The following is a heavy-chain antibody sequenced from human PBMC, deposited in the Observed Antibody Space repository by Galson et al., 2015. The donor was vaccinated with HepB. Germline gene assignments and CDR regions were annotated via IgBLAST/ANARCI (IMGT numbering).Heavy chain of an antibody. CDR2: INPSGGST. J-gene: IGHJ5*02. Sequence: SCAASGYTFTSYYMHWVRQAPGQGLEWMGIINPSGGSTSYAQKFQGRVTMTRDTSTSTVYMELSSLRSEDTAVYYCARSGRIAAAGTRGNWFDPWGQGTLVTVSS. CDR3: ARSGRIAAAGTRGNWFDP. D-gene: IGHD6-13*01. V-gene: IGHV1-46*01. CDR1: GYTFTSYY.